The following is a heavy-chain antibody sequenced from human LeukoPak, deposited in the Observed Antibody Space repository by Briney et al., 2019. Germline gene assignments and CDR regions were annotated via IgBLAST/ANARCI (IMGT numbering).Heavy chain of an antibody. CDR1: GFTVSSNY. D-gene: IGHD5-18*01. CDR3: ARDGYSYGYFDY. V-gene: IGHV3-66*02. Sequence: GGSLRLSCAASGFTVSSNYMSWVRQAPGKGLEWVSVIYSGGSTYYADSVKGQFTISRDNSKNTLYLQMNSLRAEDTAVYYCARDGYSYGYFDYWGQGTLVTVSS. CDR2: IYSGGST. J-gene: IGHJ4*02.